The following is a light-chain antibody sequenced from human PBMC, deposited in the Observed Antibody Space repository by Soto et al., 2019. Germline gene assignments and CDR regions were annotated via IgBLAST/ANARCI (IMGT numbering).Light chain of an antibody. CDR2: DLT. V-gene: IGLV2-14*01. Sequence: SALTLPGSVSGSPGQSITISCTGPSSDCVSWYQQHPGKAPKLLIYDLTIRPSGVSDRFSGSKSGNTASLTISGLQADDEADYYCSSYTGNKTYVFGTGTKVTVL. CDR3: SSYTGNKTYV. J-gene: IGLJ1*01. CDR1: SSDC.